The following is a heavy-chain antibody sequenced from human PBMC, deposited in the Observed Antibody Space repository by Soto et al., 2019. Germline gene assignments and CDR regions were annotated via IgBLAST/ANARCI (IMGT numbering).Heavy chain of an antibody. J-gene: IGHJ4*02. V-gene: IGHV5-51*01. D-gene: IGHD6-6*01. CDR2: IYPGDSDT. CDR1: GYIFSKYW. Sequence: PGESLKISCKSSGYIFSKYWTAGGAQMPGKGLEWMGIIYPGDSDTRYSPSFQGQVTISADKSITTAYLQWRSLKASDTAIYYCVVYSSSSGRHFDYWGQGTLVTVSS. CDR3: VVYSSSSGRHFDY.